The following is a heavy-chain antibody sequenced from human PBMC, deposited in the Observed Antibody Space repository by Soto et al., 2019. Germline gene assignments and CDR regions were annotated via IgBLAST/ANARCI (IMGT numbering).Heavy chain of an antibody. CDR1: GGSISSGDYY. V-gene: IGHV4-30-4*01. J-gene: IGHJ5*02. CDR3: ARVGHINWFDP. D-gene: IGHD2-21*01. CDR2: IYYSGSA. Sequence: PSETLSLTCTVSGGSISSGDYYWSWIRQPPGKGLAWIGYIYYSGSAYYNPSLTSRVTISVHTSKNEFSLKLSSVTAADTAVYYCARVGHINWFDPWGQGTLVTVSS.